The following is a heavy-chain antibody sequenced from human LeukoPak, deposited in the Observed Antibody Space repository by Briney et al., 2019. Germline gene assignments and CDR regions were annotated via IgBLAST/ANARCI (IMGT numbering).Heavy chain of an antibody. CDR2: VDPEDGET. CDR3: ARTDDPRDWFDP. CDR1: GYTLTELS. Sequence: ASVKVSCKVSGYTLTELSMHWVRQAPGKGLEWMGGVDPEDGETIYAQKFQGRVTMTEDTSTDTAYMELRSLRSDDTAVYYCARTDDPRDWFDPWGQGTLVTVSS. D-gene: IGHD1/OR15-1a*01. J-gene: IGHJ5*02. V-gene: IGHV1-24*01.